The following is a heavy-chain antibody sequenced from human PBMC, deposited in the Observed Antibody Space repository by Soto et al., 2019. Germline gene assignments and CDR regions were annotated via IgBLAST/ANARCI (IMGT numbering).Heavy chain of an antibody. CDR1: GGSISNYY. V-gene: IGHV4-4*07. J-gene: IGHJ4*02. CDR3: ARQTTFSSSWYDY. D-gene: IGHD6-13*01. CDR2: IYSSGTT. Sequence: SETLSLTCTVSGGSISNYYWTWIRPPAGKGLEWIGRIYSSGTTNYNSSLKSRLTMSVDTSKNQFSLKLTSVTAADTAVYYCARQTTFSSSWYDYWGQGSLVTVSS.